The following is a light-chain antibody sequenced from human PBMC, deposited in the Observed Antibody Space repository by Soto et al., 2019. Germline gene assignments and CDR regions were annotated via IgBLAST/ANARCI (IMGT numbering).Light chain of an antibody. V-gene: IGLV2-14*01. CDR2: DVS. CDR3: SSYTTSSTPVYV. J-gene: IGLJ1*01. Sequence: QSALTQPASVSGSPGQSITISCTGTSSDVGGYNYVSWYQQHPGKAPKLMIYDVSNRPSGVSNRFSGSKSGNTASLTISGLLAEDEADYYCSSYTTSSTPVYVFGAGTKVTVL. CDR1: SSDVGGYNY.